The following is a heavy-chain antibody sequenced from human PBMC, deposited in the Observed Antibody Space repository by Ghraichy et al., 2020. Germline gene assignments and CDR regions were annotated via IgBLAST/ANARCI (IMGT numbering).Heavy chain of an antibody. D-gene: IGHD1-26*01. CDR1: GFSLSNARMG. J-gene: IGHJ2*01. Sequence: SGPTLVKPTKTLTLTCTVSGFSLSNARMGVSWIRQPPGKALEWLAHIFSNDEKSYSTSLKSRLTISKDTSKSQVVLTMTNMDPVDTATYYCARTNRYSGSLPDLWYFDLWGRGTLVTVSS. CDR3: ARTNRYSGSLPDLWYFDL. V-gene: IGHV2-26*01. CDR2: IFSNDEK.